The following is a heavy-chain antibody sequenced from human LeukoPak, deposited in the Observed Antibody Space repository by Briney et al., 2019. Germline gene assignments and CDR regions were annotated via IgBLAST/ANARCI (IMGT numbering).Heavy chain of an antibody. CDR2: IYGSGST. CDR1: GGSIRSY. CDR3: ARDSGTTGEVKFDP. J-gene: IGHJ5*02. Sequence: SETLSLTCTVSGGSIRSYWSWIRQPAGKGLEWIGRIYGSGSTDYNPSLKSRVTMSIDTSKNQFSLNLISVTAADMAVYYCARDSGTTGEVKFDPWGQGTLVTVSS. D-gene: IGHD3-10*01. V-gene: IGHV4-4*07.